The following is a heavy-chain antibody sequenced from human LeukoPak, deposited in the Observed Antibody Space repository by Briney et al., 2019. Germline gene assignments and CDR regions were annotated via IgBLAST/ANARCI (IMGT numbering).Heavy chain of an antibody. J-gene: IGHJ1*01. CDR3: ASGGGGVVTAVSNGYFQH. Sequence: ASVKVSCKASGGTFSSHAISWVRQAPGQGLEWMGGIIPIFGTANYAQKFQGRVTITADESTSTAYMELSSLRSEDTAVYYCASGGGGVVTAVSNGYFQHWGQGTLVTVSS. CDR2: IIPIFGTA. CDR1: GGTFSSHA. V-gene: IGHV1-69*13. D-gene: IGHD2-21*02.